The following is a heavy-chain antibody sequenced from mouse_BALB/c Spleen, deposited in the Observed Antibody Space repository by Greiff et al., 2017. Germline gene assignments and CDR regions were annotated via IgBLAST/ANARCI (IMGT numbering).Heavy chain of an antibody. Sequence: EVQLKESGPGLVKPSQSLSLTCSVTGYSITSGYYWNWIRQFPGNKLEWMGYISYDGSNNYNPSLKNRISITRDTSKNQFFLKLNSVTTEDTATYYCARHYYGSSHWGQGTTLTVSS. CDR1: GYSITSGYY. J-gene: IGHJ2*01. V-gene: IGHV3-6*02. CDR3: ARHYYGSSH. D-gene: IGHD1-1*01. CDR2: ISYDGSN.